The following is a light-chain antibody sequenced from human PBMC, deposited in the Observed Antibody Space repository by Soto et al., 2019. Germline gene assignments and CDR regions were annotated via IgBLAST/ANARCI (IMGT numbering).Light chain of an antibody. CDR1: QSVSSY. Sequence: EISLTQSPATLSLYPGERATLPCRASQSVSSYLAWYQQKPGQAPRLLVYDASNRATGIPARFSGSGSGTDFTLTISSLEPEDFAVYYCQQRSNWPPITFGQGTRLEIK. V-gene: IGKV3-11*01. CDR3: QQRSNWPPIT. CDR2: DAS. J-gene: IGKJ5*01.